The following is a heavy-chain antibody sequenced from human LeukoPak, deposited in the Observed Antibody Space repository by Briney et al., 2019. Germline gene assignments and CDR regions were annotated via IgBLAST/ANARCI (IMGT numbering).Heavy chain of an antibody. J-gene: IGHJ4*02. Sequence: ASVKDSCKASGYTFINYGISWVRQAPGQGLEWMGWISPYNSNTKYLQKFQGRVTMTTDTSTSTAYVEVRSLRSDDTAVYYCAREESIGSYQFLHDYWGQGTLVTVSS. CDR1: GYTFINYG. CDR3: AREESIGSYQFLHDY. CDR2: ISPYNSNT. V-gene: IGHV1-18*01. D-gene: IGHD1-26*01.